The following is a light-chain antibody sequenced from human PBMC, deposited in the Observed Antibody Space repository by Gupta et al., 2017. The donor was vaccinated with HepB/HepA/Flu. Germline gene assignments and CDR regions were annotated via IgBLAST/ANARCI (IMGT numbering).Light chain of an antibody. Sequence: QSALTQPASASGSPGQSITNSCTGASSEGGSYDLVSWYRQDRGKTPKLMIYEVSKRPSGVSNRFSGSKSGNTASLTISGLQAEDEADYYCCSYAGSSVAVFGGGTKLTVL. CDR1: SSEGGSYDL. V-gene: IGLV2-23*02. J-gene: IGLJ2*01. CDR3: CSYAGSSVAV. CDR2: EVS.